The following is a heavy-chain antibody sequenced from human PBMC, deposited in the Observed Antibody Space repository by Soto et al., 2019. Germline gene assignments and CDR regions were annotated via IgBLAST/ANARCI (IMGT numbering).Heavy chain of an antibody. D-gene: IGHD2-15*01. J-gene: IGHJ3*02. Sequence: EVQLVESGGGLVQPGGSLTLSCAASGFTFSSYSMNWVRQAPGKGLEWVSSISSSSSYIYYADSVKGRFTISRDNARNSRWRQMDGRGGEDTGGYYCAREHCSGGSCYSDAFDIWGQGTMVTVSS. CDR2: ISSSSSYI. CDR1: GFTFSSYS. V-gene: IGHV3-21*01. CDR3: AREHCSGGSCYSDAFDI.